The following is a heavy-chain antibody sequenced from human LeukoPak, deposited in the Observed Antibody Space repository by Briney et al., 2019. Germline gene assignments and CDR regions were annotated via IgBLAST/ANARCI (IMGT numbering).Heavy chain of an antibody. J-gene: IGHJ6*02. CDR2: ISSSGSTI. CDR1: GFTFSSYE. CDR3: VRDNYIAAAGSGMDV. Sequence: GGSLRLSCAASGFTFSSYEMNWVRQAPGKGLEWVSYISSSGSTIYYADSVKGRFTISRDNAKNSLYLQMNSLRAEDTAVYYCVRDNYIAAAGSGMDVWGQGTTVTVSS. V-gene: IGHV3-48*03. D-gene: IGHD6-13*01.